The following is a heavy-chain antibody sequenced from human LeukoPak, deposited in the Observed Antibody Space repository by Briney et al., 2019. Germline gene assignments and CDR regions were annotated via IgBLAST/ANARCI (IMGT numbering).Heavy chain of an antibody. J-gene: IGHJ4*02. CDR1: GCTFSSYG. Sequence: GGSLRLSCAASGCTFSSYGMHWVRQAPGKGLEWVAVIWYDGSNKDYADSVKGRFTISRDNSKNTLYLQMNSLRAEDTAVYYCAREGYSSGWPFDYWGQGTLVTVSS. CDR2: IWYDGSNK. D-gene: IGHD6-19*01. V-gene: IGHV3-33*01. CDR3: AREGYSSGWPFDY.